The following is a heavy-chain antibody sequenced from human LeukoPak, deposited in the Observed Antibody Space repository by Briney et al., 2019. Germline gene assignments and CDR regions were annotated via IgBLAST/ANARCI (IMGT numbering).Heavy chain of an antibody. D-gene: IGHD3-10*01. Sequence: GGSLRLSCAASGFPFGDYYMSWIRQAPGKGLEWVSYISSSGSYTAYAGSAKGRFTISRDNAKNALFLQMNSLRAEDTAVYYCAEYGSGSYSPLDWWGQGTLVTVSS. CDR2: ISSSGSYT. J-gene: IGHJ4*02. CDR3: AEYGSGSYSPLDW. CDR1: GFPFGDYY. V-gene: IGHV3-11*03.